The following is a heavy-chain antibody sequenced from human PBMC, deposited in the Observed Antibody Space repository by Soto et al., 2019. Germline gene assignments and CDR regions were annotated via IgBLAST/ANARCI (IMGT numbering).Heavy chain of an antibody. V-gene: IGHV1-69*06. CDR2: IIPVFGTP. J-gene: IGHJ4*02. CDR1: GYSFSSHA. D-gene: IGHD6-13*01. Sequence: QVQLEPPGSEVKKSGSSVKVSCKASGYSFSSHAITWVRQAPGQGLEWMGGIIPVFGTPSYAQKFQGRVTISADKSTTTSYLELRSLRSEDTAVYYCARGGALSTSWYWGDGLDSWGQGTQVTVSS. CDR3: ARGGALSTSWYWGDGLDS.